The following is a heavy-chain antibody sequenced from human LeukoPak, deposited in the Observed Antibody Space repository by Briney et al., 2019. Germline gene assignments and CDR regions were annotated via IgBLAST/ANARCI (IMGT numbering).Heavy chain of an antibody. CDR2: IDTSGST. D-gene: IGHD2-15*01. CDR1: GGSSSSYY. Sequence: SETLSLTCTVSGGSSSSYYWRWIRQPAGKGLEWIGRIDTSGSTNYNPSLKSRVTMSVDRSKNQFSLKLSSVTAADTAVYYCARVGSLSRGRNWFDPWGQGTLVTVSS. V-gene: IGHV4-4*07. J-gene: IGHJ5*02. CDR3: ARVGSLSRGRNWFDP.